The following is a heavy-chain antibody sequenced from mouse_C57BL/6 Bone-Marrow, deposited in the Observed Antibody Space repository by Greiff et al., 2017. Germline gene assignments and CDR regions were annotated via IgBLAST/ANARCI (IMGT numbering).Heavy chain of an antibody. V-gene: IGHV8-8*01. J-gene: IGHJ2*01. CDR2: IWWDDDK. Sequence: QVTLKESGPGILQPSQTLSLTCSFSGFSLSTFGMGVGWIRQPSGKGLEWLAHIWWDDDKYYNPALKSRLTISKDTSKNQVFLQIAHVDTADTATYYCARMKSLWDYFDYWGQGTTLTVSS. D-gene: IGHD6-2*01. CDR1: GFSLSTFGMG. CDR3: ARMKSLWDYFDY.